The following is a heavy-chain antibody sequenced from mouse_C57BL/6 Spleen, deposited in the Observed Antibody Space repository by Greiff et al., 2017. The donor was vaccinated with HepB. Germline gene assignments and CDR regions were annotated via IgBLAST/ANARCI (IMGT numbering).Heavy chain of an antibody. Sequence: EVQLVESGGGLVQPGGSLSLSCAASGFTFTDYYMSWVRQPPGKALEWLGFIRNKANGYTTEYSASVKGRFTISRDNSQSILYLQMNALRAEDSATYYCARSSYDYSWFAYWGQGTLVTVSA. D-gene: IGHD2-4*01. J-gene: IGHJ3*01. CDR2: IRNKANGYTT. V-gene: IGHV7-3*01. CDR3: ARSSYDYSWFAY. CDR1: GFTFTDYY.